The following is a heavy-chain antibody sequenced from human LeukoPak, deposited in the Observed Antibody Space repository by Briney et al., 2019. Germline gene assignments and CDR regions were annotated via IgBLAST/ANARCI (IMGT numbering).Heavy chain of an antibody. CDR1: GGSISSSSYY. V-gene: IGHV4-39*01. J-gene: IGHJ4*02. D-gene: IGHD3-10*01. Sequence: SETLSLTCTVSGGSISSSSYYWGWIRQPPGKGLEWIGSIYYSGSTYYNPSLKSRVTISVDTSKTKFSLKLSSVTAADTAVYYCARHFYGSGSYYFDYWGQGTLVTVSS. CDR3: ARHFYGSGSYYFDY. CDR2: IYYSGST.